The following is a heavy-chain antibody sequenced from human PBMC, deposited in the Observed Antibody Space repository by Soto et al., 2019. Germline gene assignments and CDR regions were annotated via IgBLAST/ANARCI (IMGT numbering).Heavy chain of an antibody. J-gene: IGHJ4*02. V-gene: IGHV4-39*01. D-gene: IGHD6-19*01. CDR3: AGWAVSGSQRFDY. CDR1: GGSISSTNYF. Sequence: QLQLQESGPGLVKPSETLSLTCTVSGGSISSTNYFWGWIRQPPGKGLEWIGIIYYSGNTYHNPSLKSRVTISVDTSKNQFSLKLNSVTAADTAVYYCAGWAVSGSQRFDYWGQGTLVTVSS. CDR2: IYYSGNT.